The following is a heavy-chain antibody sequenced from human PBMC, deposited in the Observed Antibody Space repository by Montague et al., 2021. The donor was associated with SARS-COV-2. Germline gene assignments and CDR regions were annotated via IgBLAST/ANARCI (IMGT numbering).Heavy chain of an antibody. D-gene: IGHD3-22*01. CDR1: GGSISSYY. CDR2: IYCSGST. Sequence: SETLSLTCTVSGGSISSYYWSWIRQPPGKGLEWIGYIYCSGSTNYNPSLKSRVTISVDTSKNQFSLKLNSVTAADTAVYYCARGRGGYYHRNSLFDYWGQGTLVTVSS. CDR3: ARGRGGYYHRNSLFDY. V-gene: IGHV4-59*01. J-gene: IGHJ4*02.